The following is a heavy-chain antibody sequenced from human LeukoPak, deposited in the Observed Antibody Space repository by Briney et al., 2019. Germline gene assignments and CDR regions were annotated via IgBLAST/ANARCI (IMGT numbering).Heavy chain of an antibody. Sequence: KPSETLSLTCTVSGGSISGYYWSWIRQPPGKALEWIGYISYSGSTYYNPSLMSRVTMSVDKSQNQFSLKLSSVTAADTAVYYCAREGDGGSYLYWGQGTLVTVSS. J-gene: IGHJ4*02. V-gene: IGHV4-59*12. D-gene: IGHD1-26*01. CDR1: GGSISGYY. CDR2: ISYSGST. CDR3: AREGDGGSYLY.